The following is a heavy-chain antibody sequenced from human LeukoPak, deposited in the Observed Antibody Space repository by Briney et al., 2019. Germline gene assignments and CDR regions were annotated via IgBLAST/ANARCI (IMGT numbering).Heavy chain of an antibody. CDR3: ARSRANERYFAY. V-gene: IGHV1-8*01. CDR2: MNPNSGNT. CDR1: AYTFTSYD. Sequence: ASVKVSCKASAYTFTSYDINWVRQATGQGLEWMGWMNPNSGNTGYAQKFQGRVTMTRNTSISTAYMELSSLKSEDTAVYYCARSRANERYFAYWGQGTLVTVSS. D-gene: IGHD1-1*01. J-gene: IGHJ4*02.